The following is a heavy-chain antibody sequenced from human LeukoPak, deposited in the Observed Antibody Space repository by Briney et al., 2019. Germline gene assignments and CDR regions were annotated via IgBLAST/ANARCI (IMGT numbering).Heavy chain of an antibody. CDR3: AIGPVGNAIHI. V-gene: IGHV4-34*01. Sequence: SETLSLTCAVYGGSFSGYYWSWIRQSPGKGLEWIGEITHSGDTNYNPSLKSRVTISVDTSKNQLSLRLSSMTAADTAVYYCAIGPVGNAIHIWGQGTIVTVSS. J-gene: IGHJ3*02. CDR1: GGSFSGYY. CDR2: ITHSGDT.